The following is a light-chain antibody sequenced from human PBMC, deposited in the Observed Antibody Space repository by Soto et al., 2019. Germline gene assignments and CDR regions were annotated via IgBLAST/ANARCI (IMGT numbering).Light chain of an antibody. CDR2: GAS. V-gene: IGKV3-15*01. Sequence: EIVMTQSPATLSVSPGERATLSCRASQSVSSNFAWYQQKPGQAPRLLIYGASTRATGIPARFSGSGSGSEFTLTICSLQSEDFAVYYCQQYNNWPPEWRFGQGDKGEIK. CDR3: QQYNNWPPEWR. J-gene: IGKJ1*01. CDR1: QSVSSN.